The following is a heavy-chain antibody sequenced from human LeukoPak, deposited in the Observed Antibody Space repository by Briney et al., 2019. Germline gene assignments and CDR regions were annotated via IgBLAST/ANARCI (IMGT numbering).Heavy chain of an antibody. CDR1: GFTFSRFS. D-gene: IGHD6-13*01. V-gene: IGHV3-48*04. CDR2: ISSSSATI. J-gene: IGHJ4*02. CDR3: ARDVGLAAAGTFDY. Sequence: GGSLRLSCAASGFTFSRFSLNWVRQAPGKGPEWVSYISSSSATIYFADSVKGRFTISRDNAKNSVYLQMNSLRAEDTAVYYCARDVGLAAAGTFDYWGQGTLVTVSS.